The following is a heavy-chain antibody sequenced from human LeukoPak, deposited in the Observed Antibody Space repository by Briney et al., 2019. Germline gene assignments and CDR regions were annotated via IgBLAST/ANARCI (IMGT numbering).Heavy chain of an antibody. Sequence: SETLSLTCTVSGGSISSYYWSWIRQPPGKGLEWIGYIYYSRSTNYNPSLKSRVTISVDTSKNQFSLKLSSVTAADTAVYYCARVAPMVLGVITAPIPFYYYYYYYMDVWGKGTTVTASS. CDR1: GGSISSYY. V-gene: IGHV4-59*01. D-gene: IGHD3-10*01. CDR2: IYYSRST. J-gene: IGHJ6*03. CDR3: ARVAPMVLGVITAPIPFYYYYYYYMDV.